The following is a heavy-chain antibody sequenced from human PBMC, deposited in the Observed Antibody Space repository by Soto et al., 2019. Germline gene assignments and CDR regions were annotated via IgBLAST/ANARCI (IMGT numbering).Heavy chain of an antibody. J-gene: IGHJ6*03. D-gene: IGHD3-10*01. CDR3: AKDWKASTMVRGVIRFYYYMDV. CDR1: GFTFSSYG. Sequence: GGSLRLSCAASGFTFSSYGMHWVRQAPGKGLEWVAVISYDGSNKYYADSVKGRFTISGDNSKNTLYLQMNSLRAEDTAVYYCAKDWKASTMVRGVIRFYYYMDVWGKGTTVTVSS. V-gene: IGHV3-30*18. CDR2: ISYDGSNK.